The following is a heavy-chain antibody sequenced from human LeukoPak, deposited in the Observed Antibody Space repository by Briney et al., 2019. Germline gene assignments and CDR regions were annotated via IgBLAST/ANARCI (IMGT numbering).Heavy chain of an antibody. Sequence: PGGSLRLSCAASGFTFCSYGMSWLRQAPGKGLEWVSAISGSGGSTYYADSVKGRFTISRDYSKNTLYLQMNSLRADDTAVYYCAKDRRRYYYDSSGLVDCFDYWGQGTLVTVSS. CDR1: GFTFCSYG. V-gene: IGHV3-23*01. D-gene: IGHD3-22*01. CDR2: ISGSGGST. CDR3: AKDRRRYYYDSSGLVDCFDY. J-gene: IGHJ4*02.